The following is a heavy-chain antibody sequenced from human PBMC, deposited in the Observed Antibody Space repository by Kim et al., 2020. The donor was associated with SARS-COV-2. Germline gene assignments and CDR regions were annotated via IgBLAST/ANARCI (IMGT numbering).Heavy chain of an antibody. D-gene: IGHD2-15*01. CDR2: ISYDGSNK. CDR3: ARGVGYCSGGSCYSLGAFDI. Sequence: GGSLRLSCAASGFTFSSYAMHWVRQAPGKGLEWVAVISYDGSNKYYVDSVKGRFTISRDNSKNTLYLQMNSLRAEDTAVYYCARGVGYCSGGSCYSLGAFDIWGQGTMVTVSS. V-gene: IGHV3-30*04. J-gene: IGHJ3*02. CDR1: GFTFSSYA.